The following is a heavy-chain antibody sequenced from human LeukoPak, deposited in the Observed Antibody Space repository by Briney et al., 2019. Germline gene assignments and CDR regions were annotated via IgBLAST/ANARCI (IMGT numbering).Heavy chain of an antibody. Sequence: PGGSLRLSCAASGFTVSSNYMTWVRQAPGKGLEWVSVIYSGGKTYYADSVKGRFTISRDNSKNTLYLQMNSLRAEDTAVYYCASGIAVAFDYWGQGTLVTVSS. CDR1: GFTVSSNY. CDR2: IYSGGKT. D-gene: IGHD6-19*01. J-gene: IGHJ4*02. CDR3: ASGIAVAFDY. V-gene: IGHV3-66*01.